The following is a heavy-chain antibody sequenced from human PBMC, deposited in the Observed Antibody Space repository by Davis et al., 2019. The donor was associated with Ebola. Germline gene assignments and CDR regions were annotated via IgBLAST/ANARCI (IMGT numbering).Heavy chain of an antibody. V-gene: IGHV3-73*01. J-gene: IGHJ4*02. Sequence: GESLKISCAASGFTFSGSAMHWVRQASGKGLEWVGRIRSKANSYATAYAASVQGRFTISRDDSKNTAYLQMNSLKTEDTAVYYCTITVTSFDYWGQGTLVTVSS. CDR3: TITVTSFDY. CDR2: IRSKANSYAT. D-gene: IGHD4-17*01. CDR1: GFTFSGSA.